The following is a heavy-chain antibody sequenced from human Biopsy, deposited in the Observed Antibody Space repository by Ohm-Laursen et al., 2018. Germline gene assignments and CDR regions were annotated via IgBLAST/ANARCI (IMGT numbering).Heavy chain of an antibody. Sequence: SLRPSCTAFGFTFSSYGMHWVRQAPGKGLEWVALISNDGDIKYSADSMEGRFTISRDNSRNTLFLQMNSLKAEDTAVYYCAKDRFPYTSGYSSVFEYWGQGTLVTVSS. CDR3: AKDRFPYTSGYSSVFEY. CDR1: GFTFSSYG. V-gene: IGHV3-30*18. J-gene: IGHJ4*02. D-gene: IGHD3-22*01. CDR2: ISNDGDIK.